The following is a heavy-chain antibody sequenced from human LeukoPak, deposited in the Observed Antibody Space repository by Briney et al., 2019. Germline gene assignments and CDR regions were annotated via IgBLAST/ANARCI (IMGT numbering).Heavy chain of an antibody. D-gene: IGHD3-10*01. J-gene: IGHJ6*02. Sequence: PSQTLSLTCTVSGGSISSGGYYWSWIRQHPGKGLEWIGYIYYSGSTYYNPSLKSRVTISVDTSKNQFSLKLSSVTAADTAVYYCASTPMYYYGSGGYAMDVWGQGTTVTVSS. CDR2: IYYSGST. CDR1: GGSISSGGYY. CDR3: ASTPMYYYGSGGYAMDV. V-gene: IGHV4-31*03.